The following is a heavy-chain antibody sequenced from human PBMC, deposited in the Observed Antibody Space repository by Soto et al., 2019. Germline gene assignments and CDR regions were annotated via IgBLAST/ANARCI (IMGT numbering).Heavy chain of an antibody. CDR2: ISYDGSNK. Sequence: QVQLVESGGGVVQPGRSLRLSCAASGFTFSSYGMHWVRQAPGKGLEWVAVISYDGSNKYYADSVKGRFTISRDNSKNPLYLQMNSLRAEDTAVYYCAKEAIRSSGWYNWFDPWGQGTLVTVSS. V-gene: IGHV3-30*18. D-gene: IGHD6-19*01. CDR1: GFTFSSYG. J-gene: IGHJ5*02. CDR3: AKEAIRSSGWYNWFDP.